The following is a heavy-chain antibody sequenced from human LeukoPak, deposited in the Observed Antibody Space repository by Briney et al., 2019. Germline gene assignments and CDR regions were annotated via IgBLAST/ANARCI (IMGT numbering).Heavy chain of an antibody. D-gene: IGHD2-15*01. CDR3: ARCYRRNWFGP. CDR1: GGSISSSSYY. J-gene: IGHJ5*02. V-gene: IGHV4-39*01. CDR2: IYYSGST. Sequence: SETLSLTCTVSGGSISSSSYYRGWIRQPPGKGLEWIGSIYYSGSTYYNPSLKSRVTISVDTSKNQFSLKLSSVTAADTAVYYCARCYRRNWFGPWGQGTLVTVSS.